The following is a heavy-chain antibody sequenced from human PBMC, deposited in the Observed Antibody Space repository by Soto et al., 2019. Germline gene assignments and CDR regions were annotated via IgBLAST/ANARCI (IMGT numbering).Heavy chain of an antibody. CDR2: IIPIPGTA. V-gene: IGHV1-69*01. J-gene: IGHJ6*02. D-gene: IGHD2-2*01. CDR1: GGTFGSYA. CDR3: ARSQGSSTSLEIYYYYYDGMDV. Sequence: QVQLVQSGAEVKKHGSSVKVSCKASGGTFGSYAISWVRQAPGQGLEWMGGIIPIPGTANYAQKFQGRVTIAADESTNTAYMELSSLRSEDTAVYYCARSQGSSTSLEIYYYYYDGMDVWGQGTTVTVSS.